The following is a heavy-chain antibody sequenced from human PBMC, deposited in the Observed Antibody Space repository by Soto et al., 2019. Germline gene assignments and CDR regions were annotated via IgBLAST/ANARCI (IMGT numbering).Heavy chain of an antibody. CDR1: DDSINSDKYY. D-gene: IGHD3-9*01. CDR2: IYYRGNA. J-gene: IGHJ4*02. CDR3: ARLEGLATISYYFDF. Sequence: QLQLQESGPGLVKPSETLSLSCSVSDDSINSDKYYWGWIRQPPGKGLEWIGSIYYRGNAYYNPSRQTRVTISLDTSKSLFSLKLNSVTAADSAVYFCARLEGLATISYYFDFWGPGALVTVSS. V-gene: IGHV4-39*01.